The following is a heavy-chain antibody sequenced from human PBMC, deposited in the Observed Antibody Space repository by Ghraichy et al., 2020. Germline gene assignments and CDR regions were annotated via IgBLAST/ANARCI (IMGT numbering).Heavy chain of an antibody. CDR3: ARVHQLLSYYYGMDV. D-gene: IGHD2-2*01. CDR1: GGSISRSSYY. V-gene: IGHV4-39*01. Sequence: SETLSLTCTVSGGSISRSSYYWGWIRQPPGKGLEWIGSIYYSGSTYYNPSLKSRVTISVDTSKNQFSLKLSSVTAADTAVYYCARVHQLLSYYYGMDVWGQGTTVTVSS. CDR2: IYYSGST. J-gene: IGHJ6*02.